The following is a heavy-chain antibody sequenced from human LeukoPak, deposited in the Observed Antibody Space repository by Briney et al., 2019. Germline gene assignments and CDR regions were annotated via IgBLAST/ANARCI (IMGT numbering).Heavy chain of an antibody. Sequence: GESLQILCKGSGYSFSNYLIGWVRQMPGKGLEWMGIIYPGDSDTRYIPSFQGQVTISADKSINTAYLQWSSLKASDTAIYYCAWSASHYFDWFDYWGQGSLVTVSS. J-gene: IGHJ4*02. CDR2: IYPGDSDT. CDR3: AWSASHYFDWFDY. V-gene: IGHV5-51*01. D-gene: IGHD3-9*01. CDR1: GYSFSNYL.